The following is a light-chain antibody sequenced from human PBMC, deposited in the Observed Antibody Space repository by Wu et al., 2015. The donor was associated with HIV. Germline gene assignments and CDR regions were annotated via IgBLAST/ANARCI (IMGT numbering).Light chain of an antibody. Sequence: EIVLTQSPDTLSLSPGERATLSCRASQSVSSNLAWYQQKLGQAPRLLIYGASTRATGIPARFSGSGSGTEFTLTISSLQSEDFAVYYCQQYNNWPPLTFGGGTKVEIK. CDR2: GAS. V-gene: IGKV3-15*01. CDR3: QQYNNWPPLT. CDR1: QSVSSN. J-gene: IGKJ4*01.